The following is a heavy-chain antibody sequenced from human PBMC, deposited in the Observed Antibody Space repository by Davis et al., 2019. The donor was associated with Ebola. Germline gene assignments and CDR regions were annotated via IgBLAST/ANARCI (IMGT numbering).Heavy chain of an antibody. CDR1: GYTFTSYY. Sequence: ASVKVSCKASGYTFTSYYMHWVRQAPGQGLEWMGIINPSGGSTSYAQKFQGRVTMTRDTSTSTAYMELRSLRSDDTAVYYCARVAARPYYYYYYGMDVWGQGTTVTVSS. J-gene: IGHJ6*02. D-gene: IGHD6-6*01. CDR3: ARVAARPYYYYYYGMDV. V-gene: IGHV1-46*01. CDR2: INPSGGST.